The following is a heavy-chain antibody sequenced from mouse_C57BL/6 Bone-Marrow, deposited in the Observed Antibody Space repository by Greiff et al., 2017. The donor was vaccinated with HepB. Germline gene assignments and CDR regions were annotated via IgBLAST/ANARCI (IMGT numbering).Heavy chain of an antibody. CDR3: ASGGAYGYDGYWYFDV. V-gene: IGHV1-80*01. D-gene: IGHD2-2*01. J-gene: IGHJ1*03. Sequence: VKLQQSGAELVKPGASVKISCKASGYAFSSYWMNWVKQRPGKGLEWIGQIYPGDGDTNYNGKFKGKATLTADKSSSTAYMQLSSLTSEDSAVYVCASGGAYGYDGYWYFDVWGTGTTVTVSS. CDR1: GYAFSSYW. CDR2: IYPGDGDT.